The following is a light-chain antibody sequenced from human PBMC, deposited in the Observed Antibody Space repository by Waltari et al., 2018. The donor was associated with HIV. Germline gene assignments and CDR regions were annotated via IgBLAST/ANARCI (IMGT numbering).Light chain of an antibody. CDR1: QSVLSNSNNKNY. V-gene: IGKV4-1*01. J-gene: IGKJ4*01. CDR2: WAF. CDR3: QQYYSTPLT. Sequence: DIVMTQSPDSLAVSLGERATINCKSSQSVLSNSNNKNYLAWYQQKSRQSPKLLIYWAFTRESGAPARFSGSGSGTDFSLSISSLQAEDVAVYYCQQYYSTPLTFGGGTKVEIK.